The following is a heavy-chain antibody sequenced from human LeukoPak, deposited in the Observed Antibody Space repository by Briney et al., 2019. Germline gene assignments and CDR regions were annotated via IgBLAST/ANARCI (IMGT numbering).Heavy chain of an antibody. CDR3: ARGHDYYDSSGYPGPYGMDV. Sequence: GASVKVSFKASGYTFTGYYMHWVRQAPGQGLEWMGWINPNSGGTNYAQKFQGRVTMTRDTSISTAYMELSRLRSDDTAVYYCARGHDYYDSSGYPGPYGMDVWGQGTTVTVSS. D-gene: IGHD3-22*01. V-gene: IGHV1-2*02. CDR1: GYTFTGYY. CDR2: INPNSGGT. J-gene: IGHJ6*02.